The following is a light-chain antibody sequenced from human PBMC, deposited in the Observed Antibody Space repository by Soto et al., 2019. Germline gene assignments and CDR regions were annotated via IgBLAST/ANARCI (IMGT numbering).Light chain of an antibody. CDR1: QSVSSY. V-gene: IGKV3-11*01. CDR3: QQLCNQPPWCT. Sequence: EIVLTQSPATLSLSPGERATLSCRASQSVSSYLAWYQQKPGQAPRLLIYDASNRATGIPARFSGSGSGTDFTLTISSLEPEDFAVFYCQQLCNQPPWCTFGQGTKLEIK. CDR2: DAS. J-gene: IGKJ2*02.